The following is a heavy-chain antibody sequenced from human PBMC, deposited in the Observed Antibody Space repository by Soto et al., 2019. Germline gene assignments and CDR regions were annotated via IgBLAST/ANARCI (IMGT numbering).Heavy chain of an antibody. CDR2: VSHGGTLC. V-gene: IGHV3-30*18. CDR1: GFIYSSSA. D-gene: IGHD2-8*02. Sequence: QVQLVESGGGVVQPGRSLRLSCSASGFIYSSSAMHWVRQVPGKGLEWLAVVSHGGTLCPYAESVKGRFTISRDNSRKMLYLQMNSLRPDDTAVYYCVKDRSDTWSFDYWGQGTLVTVSS. CDR3: VKDRSDTWSFDY. J-gene: IGHJ4*02.